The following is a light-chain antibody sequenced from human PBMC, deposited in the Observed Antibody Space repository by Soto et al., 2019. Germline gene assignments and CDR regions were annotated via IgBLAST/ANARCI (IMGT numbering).Light chain of an antibody. CDR2: DVS. J-gene: IGLJ2*01. V-gene: IGLV2-14*03. CDR1: NSDIGAYNS. CDR3: SSYTTSSVRV. Sequence: QSALTQPASMSGSPGQSITISCTGTNSDIGAYNSVSWYQQHPGMAPQLMIYDVSYRPSGISSRFSGSKSGNTASLTISGLQAADEADYYFSSYTTSSVRVFGGGTKLTVL.